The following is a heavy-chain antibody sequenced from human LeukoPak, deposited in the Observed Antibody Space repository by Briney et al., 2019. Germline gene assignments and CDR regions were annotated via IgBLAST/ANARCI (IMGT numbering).Heavy chain of an antibody. D-gene: IGHD4-17*01. CDR2: IYSSGST. V-gene: IGHV4-59*01. J-gene: IGHJ4*02. CDR1: GGSISGYY. CDR3: AREGTTVTHFDY. Sequence: PSETLSLTCTVSGGSISGYYWSWIRQLPGKGLEWIGYIYSSGSTNYNPSLQSRVTISVDTSKNQFSLKLSSVTAADTAVYYCAREGTTVTHFDYWGQGTLVTVSS.